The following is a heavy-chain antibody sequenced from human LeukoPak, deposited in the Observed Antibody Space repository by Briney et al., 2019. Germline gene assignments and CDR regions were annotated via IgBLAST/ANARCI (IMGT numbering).Heavy chain of an antibody. CDR1: GGSISSYY. CDR3: ARARVAVVEYYFDY. J-gene: IGHJ4*02. CDR2: IYYSGST. D-gene: IGHD6-19*01. V-gene: IGHV4-59*01. Sequence: SETLSLTCTVSGGSISSYYWSWIRQPPGKGLEWIGYIYYSGSTNYNPSLKSRVTISVDTSKNQFSLKLSSVTAADTAVYYCARARVAVVEYYFDYWGQGTLVTVSS.